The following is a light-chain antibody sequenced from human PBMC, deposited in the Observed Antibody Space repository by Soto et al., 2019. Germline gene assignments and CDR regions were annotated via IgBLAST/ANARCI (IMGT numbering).Light chain of an antibody. Sequence: EIVLTQSPGTLSLSPGERATHSCRASQSVSSSYLAWYQQKPGQAPRLLIYGASSRATGIPDRFSGSGSGTDFTLTISRLEPEDFAVYYCQQYGSSPLTFGPGTKGDIK. CDR1: QSVSSSY. CDR3: QQYGSSPLT. V-gene: IGKV3-20*01. J-gene: IGKJ3*01. CDR2: GAS.